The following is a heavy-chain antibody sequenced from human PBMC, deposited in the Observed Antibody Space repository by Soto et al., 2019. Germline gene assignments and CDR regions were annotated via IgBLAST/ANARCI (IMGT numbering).Heavy chain of an antibody. CDR1: GGSISSGGYY. V-gene: IGHV4-61*08. CDR3: ARARDYYDSSGSTGWFDP. Sequence: SETLSLTWTVSGGSISSGGYYWSWIRQHPGKGLEWIGYIYYSGSTNYNPSLKSRVTILADTSKNQFSLKLSSVTAADTAIYYCARARDYYDSSGSTGWFDPWGQGTLVTVSS. D-gene: IGHD3-22*01. J-gene: IGHJ5*02. CDR2: IYYSGST.